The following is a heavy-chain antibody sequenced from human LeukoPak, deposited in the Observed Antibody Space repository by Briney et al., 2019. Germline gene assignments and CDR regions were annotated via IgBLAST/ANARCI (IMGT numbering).Heavy chain of an antibody. J-gene: IGHJ3*02. CDR1: GFTFSSYA. Sequence: GGSLRLSCAANGFTFSSYAMTWVRQGPGKGLEWVSGVSGSGVSTYYADSVKGRFTISRDNSKNTLYLQMNSLRAEDTAVYYCAKSMGELSPDDAFDIWGQGTMVTVSS. CDR3: AKSMGELSPDDAFDI. CDR2: VSGSGVST. V-gene: IGHV3-23*01. D-gene: IGHD3-16*01.